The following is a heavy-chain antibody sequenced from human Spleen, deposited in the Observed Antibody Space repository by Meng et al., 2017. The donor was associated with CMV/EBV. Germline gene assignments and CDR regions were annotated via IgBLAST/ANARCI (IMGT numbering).Heavy chain of an antibody. CDR2: ITGRGSST. CDR3: AKDQTGWELTGAFDV. CDR1: GFTFEYYA. J-gene: IGHJ3*01. D-gene: IGHD4-23*01. V-gene: IGHV3-23*01. Sequence: GESLKISCAASGFTFEYYAISWVRQAPGKGLEWVSTITGRGSSTYYADSVKGRFTISRDNSKNTLYLQLNTLRAEDSAVYYCAKDQTGWELTGAFDVWGQGTLVTVSS.